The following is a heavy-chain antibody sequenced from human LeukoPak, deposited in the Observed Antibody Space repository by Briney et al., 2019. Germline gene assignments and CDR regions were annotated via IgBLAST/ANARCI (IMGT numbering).Heavy chain of an antibody. J-gene: IGHJ6*02. CDR1: GFTFSSYA. D-gene: IGHD6-19*01. V-gene: IGHV3-23*01. Sequence: GGSLRLSCAASGFTFSSYAMSWVRQAPGKGLEWVSAISGSGGSTYYADSVKGRFTISRDNSKNTLYLQMNSLRAEDTAVYYCAKDSAGKRWLTTEDRYYYGMDVWGQGTTVTVSS. CDR3: AKDSAGKRWLTTEDRYYYGMDV. CDR2: ISGSGGST.